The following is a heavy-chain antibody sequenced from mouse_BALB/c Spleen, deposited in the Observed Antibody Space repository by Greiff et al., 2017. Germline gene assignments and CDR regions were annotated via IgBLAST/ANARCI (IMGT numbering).Heavy chain of an antibody. D-gene: IGHD1-1*01. CDR1: GYTFTNYW. CDR2: IYPGGGYT. V-gene: IGHV1-63*02. Sequence: QVQLKQSGAELVRPGTSVKISCKASGYTFTNYWLGWVKQRPGHGLEWIGDIYPGGGYTNYNEKFKGKATFTADTSSNTAYMQLSSLTSEDSAVYYCARKGGLRGFDYWGQGTTLTVSS. J-gene: IGHJ2*01. CDR3: ARKGGLRGFDY.